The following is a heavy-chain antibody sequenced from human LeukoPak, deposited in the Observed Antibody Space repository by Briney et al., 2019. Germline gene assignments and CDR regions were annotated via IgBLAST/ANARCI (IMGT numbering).Heavy chain of an antibody. V-gene: IGHV3-30*02. Sequence: GGSLRLSCAASGFTFSSYGMHWVRQAPGKGLEWVAFIRYDGSNKYYADSVKGQFTISRDNAKNSLFLQMNSLRAEDSAVYYCASGHIVLMVYSAYDYWGQGTLVTVSS. CDR1: GFTFSSYG. J-gene: IGHJ4*02. D-gene: IGHD2-8*01. CDR3: ASGHIVLMVYSAYDY. CDR2: IRYDGSNK.